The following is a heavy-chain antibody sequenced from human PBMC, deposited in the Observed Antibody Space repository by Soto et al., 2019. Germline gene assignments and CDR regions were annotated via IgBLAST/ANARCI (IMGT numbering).Heavy chain of an antibody. CDR1: GFTFSSHW. D-gene: IGHD6-13*01. CDR3: ARARAAAGTSYYYYYMDV. CDR2: IKQDGSEK. Sequence: GGSLRVCCGVSGFTFSSHWMSWVRQAPGKGLEWVANIKQDGSEKYYVDSVKGRFTISRDNAKNSLYLQMNSLRAEDTAVYYCARARAAAGTSYYYYYMDVWGKGTTVTVSS. V-gene: IGHV3-7*01. J-gene: IGHJ6*03.